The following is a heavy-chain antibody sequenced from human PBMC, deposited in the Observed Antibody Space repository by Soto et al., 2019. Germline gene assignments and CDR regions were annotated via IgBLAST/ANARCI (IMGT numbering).Heavy chain of an antibody. Sequence: QVQLVQSGTEVKKPGSSVKVSCKASGGTFRNYPINWVQQAPGQGLEWMGSIFPLTDIPDYAQNFQARLTISADKSTRTAYMELSSLTSDDTAMYFCARGPLVVLNYFESWGQGTLVTVSS. V-gene: IGHV1-69*02. CDR3: ARGPLVVLNYFES. J-gene: IGHJ4*02. CDR1: GGTFRNYP. CDR2: IFPLTDIP.